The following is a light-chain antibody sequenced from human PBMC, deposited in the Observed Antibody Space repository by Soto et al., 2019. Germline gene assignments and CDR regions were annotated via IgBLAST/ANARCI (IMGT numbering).Light chain of an antibody. J-gene: IGKJ4*01. CDR2: DAS. CDR1: QSISGY. V-gene: IGKV3-11*01. Sequence: EIVLTQSPATLSLSPGERATLSCRASQSISGYLAWYQHRPGRAPRLLIYDASNRATVIPNRVSGRGSGTDLTPTFSSLEPDICAGCSCPQRVFWPLTFGVGT. CDR3: PQRVFWPLT.